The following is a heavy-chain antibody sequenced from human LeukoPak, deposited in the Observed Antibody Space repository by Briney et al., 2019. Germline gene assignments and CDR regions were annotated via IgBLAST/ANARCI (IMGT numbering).Heavy chain of an antibody. D-gene: IGHD2-21*02. CDR1: GYTFTSYG. J-gene: IGHJ4*02. Sequence: ASVMVSCKASGYTFTSYGISWVRQAPGQGLEWMGWISAYNGNTNYAQKLQGRVTMTTDTSTSTAYMELRSLRSDDTAVYYCARDAPAYCGGDCYHPRFDYWGQGTLVTVSS. CDR2: ISAYNGNT. V-gene: IGHV1-18*01. CDR3: ARDAPAYCGGDCYHPRFDY.